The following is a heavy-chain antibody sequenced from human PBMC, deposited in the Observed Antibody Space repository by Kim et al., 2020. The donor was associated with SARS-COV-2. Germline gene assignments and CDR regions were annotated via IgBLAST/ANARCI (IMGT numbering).Heavy chain of an antibody. CDR2: IIPIFGTA. Sequence: SVKVSCKASGGTFSSYAISWVRQAPGQGLEWMGGIIPIFGTANYAQKFQGRVTITADESTSTAYMELSSLRSEDTAVYYCARDPWRYGDPIHWGQGTLVTVSS. V-gene: IGHV1-69*13. CDR1: GGTFSSYA. CDR3: ARDPWRYGDPIH. D-gene: IGHD4-17*01. J-gene: IGHJ4*02.